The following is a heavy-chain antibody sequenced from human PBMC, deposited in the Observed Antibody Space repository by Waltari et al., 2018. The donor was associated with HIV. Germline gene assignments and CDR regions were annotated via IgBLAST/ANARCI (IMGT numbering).Heavy chain of an antibody. Sequence: QVQLVQSGAEVKKPGASVKVSCKASGYTFTGYYMHWVRQAPGQGLEWMGRINPNSGGTNYAQKLQGRVTMTRDTSISTAYMELSRLRSDDTAVYYCARGEWFHYYYYGMDVWGQGTTVTVSS. CDR1: GYTFTGYY. V-gene: IGHV1-2*06. J-gene: IGHJ6*02. D-gene: IGHD3-3*01. CDR2: INPNSGGT. CDR3: ARGEWFHYYYYGMDV.